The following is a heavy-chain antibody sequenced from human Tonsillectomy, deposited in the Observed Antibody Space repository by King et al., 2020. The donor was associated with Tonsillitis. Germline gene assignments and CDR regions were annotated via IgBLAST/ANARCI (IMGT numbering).Heavy chain of an antibody. Sequence: QLVQSGAEVKKPGASVKVSCKASGYTFTSYYMHWVRQAPGQGLEWMGIINPSGGTTSYAQKFQGRVTMTRDTSTSTVYMELSSLRSEDTAVYYCASPREYCGGDCYRFDYWGQGTLVTVSS. D-gene: IGHD2-21*02. V-gene: IGHV1-46*03. CDR3: ASPREYCGGDCYRFDY. J-gene: IGHJ4*02. CDR1: GYTFTSYY. CDR2: INPSGGTT.